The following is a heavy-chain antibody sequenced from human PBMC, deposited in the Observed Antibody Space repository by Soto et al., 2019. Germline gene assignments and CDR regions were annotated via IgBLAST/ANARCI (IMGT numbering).Heavy chain of an antibody. CDR1: GYSFTSYW. CDR3: ARHLTPISDLGAAAVSPLLHYYYSGMDV. J-gene: IGHJ6*02. D-gene: IGHD6-13*01. V-gene: IGHV5-51*01. Sequence: GESLKISCKGSGYSFTSYWIGWVRQMPGKGLEWMGIIYPGDSDTRYSPSFQGQVTISADKSISTAYLQWSSLKASDTAMYYCARHLTPISDLGAAAVSPLLHYYYSGMDVWGQGTTLTVSS. CDR2: IYPGDSDT.